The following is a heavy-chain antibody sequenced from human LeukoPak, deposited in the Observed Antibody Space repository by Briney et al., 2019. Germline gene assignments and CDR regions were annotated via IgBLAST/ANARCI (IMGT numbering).Heavy chain of an antibody. CDR1: GFTFSSYG. J-gene: IGHJ4*02. CDR2: IRYDGSNK. Sequence: GGALRLSCAASGFTFSSYGMHWVGQAPGKGLEGVAFIRYDGSNKYYADSVKGRFTISRDNAKKSLYLQMNSLRAEDTAVYYCANLNLIPGEDYFDYSGQGTLVSVSS. D-gene: IGHD2-21*01. V-gene: IGHV3-30*02. CDR3: ANLNLIPGEDYFDY.